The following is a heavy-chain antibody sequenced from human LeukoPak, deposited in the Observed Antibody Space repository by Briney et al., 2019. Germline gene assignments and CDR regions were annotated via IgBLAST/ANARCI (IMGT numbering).Heavy chain of an antibody. CDR2: INPSGST. Sequence: TSETLSLTCAVYGGSFSGYHWTWIRQSPGKGLEWIGDINPSGSTYYNPSLKSRLTISVDTSKNQFSLKLRSVAAADTAVYYCARGRHDITMIVVVMTSVSYYLDVWGKGTTVTVS. V-gene: IGHV4-34*01. CDR3: ARGRHDITMIVVVMTSVSYYLDV. D-gene: IGHD3-22*01. CDR1: GGSFSGYH. J-gene: IGHJ6*03.